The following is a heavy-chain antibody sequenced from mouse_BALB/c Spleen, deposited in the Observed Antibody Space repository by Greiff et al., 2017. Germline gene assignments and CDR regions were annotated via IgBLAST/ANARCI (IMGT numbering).Heavy chain of an antibody. CDR3: ARGGSGYVDY. V-gene: IGHV5-17*02. CDR1: GFTFSSFG. D-gene: IGHD3-1*01. Sequence: EVKLVESGGGLVQPGGSRKLSCAASGFTFSSFGMHWVRQAPEKGLEWVAYISSGSSTIYYADTVKGRFTISRDNPKNTLFLQMTSLRSEDTAMYYCARGGSGYVDYWGQGTTLTVSS. J-gene: IGHJ2*01. CDR2: ISSGSSTI.